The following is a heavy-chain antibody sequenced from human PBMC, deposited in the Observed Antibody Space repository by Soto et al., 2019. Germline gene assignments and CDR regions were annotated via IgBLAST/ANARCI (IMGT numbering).Heavy chain of an antibody. CDR3: ARAKPPWRHPRRLRGWFDP. V-gene: IGHV3-33*01. Sequence: QVQLVESGGGVVQPGRSLRLSCAASGFTFSSYGMHWVRQAPGKGLEWVAVIWYDGSNKYYADSVKGRFTISRDNSKNTLYLQMNSLRAEDTAVYYCARAKPPWRHPRRLRGWFDPWGQGTLVTVSS. D-gene: IGHD5-12*01. CDR1: GFTFSSYG. CDR2: IWYDGSNK. J-gene: IGHJ5*02.